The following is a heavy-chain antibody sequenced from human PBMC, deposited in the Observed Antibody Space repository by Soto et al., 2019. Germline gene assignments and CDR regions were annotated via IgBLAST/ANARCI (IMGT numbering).Heavy chain of an antibody. CDR1: GFTFSSYA. V-gene: IGHV3-23*01. CDR3: AKDRSGYYDGWFDP. CDR2: ISGSGGST. Sequence: GGSLRLSCAASGFTFSSYAMSWVRQAPGKGLEWASAISGSGGSTYYADSVKGRSTISRDNSKNTLYLQMNSLRAEDTAVYYCAKDRSGYYDGWFDPWGQGTLVTVSS. J-gene: IGHJ5*02. D-gene: IGHD3-22*01.